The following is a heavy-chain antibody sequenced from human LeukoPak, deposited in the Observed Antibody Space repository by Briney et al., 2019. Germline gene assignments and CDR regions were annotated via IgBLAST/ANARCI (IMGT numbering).Heavy chain of an antibody. CDR1: GFTLRSHA. Sequence: GGSLRLSCAASGFTLRSHAMSWVRQAPGKGLEGVSGISGSGGSTDYVDSVKGRVTISRDNSKNTLYLQMNSLSADDPAVYYCAKQMSTVTFTPLDYWGQGTLVTVSS. V-gene: IGHV3-23*01. D-gene: IGHD3-16*01. CDR3: AKQMSTVTFTPLDY. J-gene: IGHJ4*02. CDR2: ISGSGGST.